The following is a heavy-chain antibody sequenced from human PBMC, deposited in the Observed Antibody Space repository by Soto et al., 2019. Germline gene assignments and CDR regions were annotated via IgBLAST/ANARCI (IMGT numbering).Heavy chain of an antibody. V-gene: IGHV3-15*01. CDR2: IKSKTDGGTT. J-gene: IGHJ4*02. CDR1: GFTFSNAW. Sequence: GGSLRLSCAASGFTFSNAWMSWVRQAPGKGLEWVGRIKSKTDGGTTDYAAPVKGRFTISRDDSKNTLYLQMNSLKTEDTAVYYCTTFQVAPTVTTRIGYWGQGTLVTVSS. D-gene: IGHD4-17*01. CDR3: TTFQVAPTVTTRIGY.